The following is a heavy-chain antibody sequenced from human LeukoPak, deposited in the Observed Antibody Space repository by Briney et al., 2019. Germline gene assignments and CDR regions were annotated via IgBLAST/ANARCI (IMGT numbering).Heavy chain of an antibody. Sequence: GGSLRLSCAASGFTFSSYWMSWVRQPPGKGLEWVANIKQDGSEKYYADYVKGRFNISRDNAKTSLYLQMNSLRAEDTAVYYCAREQDYDILTGYYPYYYYYGMDVWGQRTTVTVSS. V-gene: IGHV3-7*01. D-gene: IGHD3-9*01. CDR2: IKQDGSEK. CDR1: GFTFSSYW. CDR3: AREQDYDILTGYYPYYYYYGMDV. J-gene: IGHJ6*02.